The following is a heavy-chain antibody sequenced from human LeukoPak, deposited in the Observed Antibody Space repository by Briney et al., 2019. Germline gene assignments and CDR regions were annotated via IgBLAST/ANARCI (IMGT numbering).Heavy chain of an antibody. CDR2: ISDYNGNT. Sequence: GASVKVSCKASGYTFSNYGISWVRQAPGQGLEWMGWISDYNGNTNNAPKLQGRVTMTTDTSTSTAYMELRSLRSDDTAVYYCARVWSGRQGPNLHYYYYYYMDVWGRGTTVTVSS. V-gene: IGHV1-18*01. CDR3: ARVWSGRQGPNLHYYYYYYMDV. CDR1: GYTFSNYG. J-gene: IGHJ6*03. D-gene: IGHD3-10*01.